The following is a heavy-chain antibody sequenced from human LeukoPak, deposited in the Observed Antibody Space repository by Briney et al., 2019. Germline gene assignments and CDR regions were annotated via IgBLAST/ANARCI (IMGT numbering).Heavy chain of an antibody. CDR1: GGSFSGYY. CDR2: INDSGST. Sequence: SETLSLTCAVYGGSFSGYYWSWIRQPPGKGLEWIGEINDSGSTNYNPSLKSRVTISVDTSKNQFSLKLNSVTAADTAVYYYARESDNNGYIDSDYRGQGTQVTVSS. D-gene: IGHD5-18*01. V-gene: IGHV4-34*01. J-gene: IGHJ4*02. CDR3: ARESDNNGYIDSDY.